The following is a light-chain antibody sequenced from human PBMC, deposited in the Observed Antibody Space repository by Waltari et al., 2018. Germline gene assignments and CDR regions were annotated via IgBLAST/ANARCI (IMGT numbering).Light chain of an antibody. CDR1: QNIRSY. CDR2: GAS. V-gene: IGKV1-39*01. J-gene: IGKJ4*01. CDR3: QQGYTAPLT. Sequence: DIQLTQSPSSLSASEGDRVTITCRASQNIRSYLNWYQQSPGKAPNLLIYGASSLQSGIPSRFSGSGYGTDFTLTISSLQPEDCTTYYCQQGYTAPLTFGGGTKLEIK.